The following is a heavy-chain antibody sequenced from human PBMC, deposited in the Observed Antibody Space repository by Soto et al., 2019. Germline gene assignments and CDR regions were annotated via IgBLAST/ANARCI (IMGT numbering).Heavy chain of an antibody. CDR3: ARCSLVVVPAPGFDP. Sequence: PSETLSLTCAVSGYSISSGYYWGWLRQPPGKGLEWIGSIYHGGSTYYNPSLNSRVTISVDTSKNQFSLKLSSVSAADTALYYCARCSLVVVPAPGFDPWGRGTLVTVSS. CDR2: IYHGGST. D-gene: IGHD2-2*01. V-gene: IGHV4-38-2*01. J-gene: IGHJ5*02. CDR1: GYSISSGYY.